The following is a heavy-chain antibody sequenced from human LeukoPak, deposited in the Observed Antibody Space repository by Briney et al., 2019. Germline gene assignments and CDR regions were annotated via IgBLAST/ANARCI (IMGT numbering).Heavy chain of an antibody. D-gene: IGHD3-22*01. Sequence: PGGSLRLSRAASGFTFSSYWMHWVRHAPGKALVWVSRIKSDGSTNYADSVKGRFTISRDNAKNTVSLQMNSLRAEDTGVYYCARAPSEIGGYYPEYFRHWGQGTLVTVSS. CDR2: IKSDGST. CDR1: GFTFSSYW. J-gene: IGHJ1*01. CDR3: ARAPSEIGGYYPEYFRH. V-gene: IGHV3-74*01.